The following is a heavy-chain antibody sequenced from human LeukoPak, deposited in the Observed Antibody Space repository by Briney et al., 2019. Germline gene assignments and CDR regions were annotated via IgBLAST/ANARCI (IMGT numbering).Heavy chain of an antibody. CDR1: GFTFSSYA. CDR3: ANAYCGGDCPRFQH. Sequence: GGSLRLSCAASGFTFSSYALSWVRQAPGKGPEWVPTISRSDDRTYYADSVKGRFTISRDNSKNTLYLQMNSLRAEDTALYYCANAYCGGDCPRFQHWGRGTLVTVSS. D-gene: IGHD2-21*02. CDR2: ISRSDDRT. V-gene: IGHV3-23*01. J-gene: IGHJ1*01.